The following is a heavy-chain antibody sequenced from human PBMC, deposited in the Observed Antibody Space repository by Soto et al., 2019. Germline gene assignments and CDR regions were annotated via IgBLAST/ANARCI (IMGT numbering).Heavy chain of an antibody. CDR2: ISGSGRNI. CDR1: GSTFSNYA. D-gene: IGHD2-2*01. Sequence: EVQLLESGGGLVQPGKSLRLSCAASGSTFSNYAMSWVRQAPGKGLEWVSAISGSGRNISYADSVKARFTISRDNSKNTLYLQMNSLRIEDMAVYYCTTLTFCTSTRFYGREGGYWGQGTLVTVAS. V-gene: IGHV3-23*01. J-gene: IGHJ4*02. CDR3: TTLTFCTSTRFYGREGGY.